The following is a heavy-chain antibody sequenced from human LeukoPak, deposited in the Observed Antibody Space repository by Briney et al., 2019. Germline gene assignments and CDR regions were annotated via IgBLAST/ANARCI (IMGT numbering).Heavy chain of an antibody. D-gene: IGHD3-22*01. CDR1: GYSISSGYY. CDR3: ARHGEKSYYDSSGSVLY. Sequence: PSETLSLTCAVSGYSISSGYYWGWIRQPPGEGLEWIGSIYHSGSTYYNPSLKSRVTISVDTSKNQFSLKLSSVTAADTAVYHCARHGEKSYYDSSGSVLYWGQGTLVTVSS. V-gene: IGHV4-38-2*01. CDR2: IYHSGST. J-gene: IGHJ4*02.